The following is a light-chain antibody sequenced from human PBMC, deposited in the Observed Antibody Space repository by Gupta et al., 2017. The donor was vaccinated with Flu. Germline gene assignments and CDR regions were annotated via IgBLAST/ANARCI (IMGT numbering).Light chain of an antibody. J-gene: IGKJ1*01. CDR2: KAS. V-gene: IGKV1-5*03. CDR3: HQYNSYSLT. CDR1: QSISSW. Sequence: GDRVTITCRASQSISSWLAWYQQKPGKAPKLLIYKASSLESGVPSRFSGTGSGTEFTLTISSLQPDDFATYYCHQYNSYSLTFGQGTKVEVK.